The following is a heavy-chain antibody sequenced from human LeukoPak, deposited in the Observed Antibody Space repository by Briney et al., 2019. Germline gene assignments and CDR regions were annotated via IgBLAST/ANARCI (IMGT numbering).Heavy chain of an antibody. CDR2: ISSSSTTI. Sequence: GGSLRLSCAASGFTFSRYTMNWVRQVPGKGLEWISDISSSSTTIHYADSVKGRFTISRDNAKNSLYLQMNNLRAEDTAVYYCARDPREWGLPYFDCWGQGTLVTVSS. CDR3: ARDPREWGLPYFDC. V-gene: IGHV3-48*01. D-gene: IGHD1-26*01. J-gene: IGHJ4*02. CDR1: GFTFSRYT.